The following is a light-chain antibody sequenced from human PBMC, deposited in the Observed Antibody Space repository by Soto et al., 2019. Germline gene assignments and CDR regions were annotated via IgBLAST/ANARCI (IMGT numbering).Light chain of an antibody. CDR2: ELS. Sequence: QSVLTQPPSASGSPGQSVTISCTGTSSDIGGYNYVSWYQQHPGKAPKLMIYELSKRPSGVPDRFSGSKSGNTASLTDSGLQAEDEADYYCSSYAGSNNWGVFGTGTKLTVL. V-gene: IGLV2-8*01. CDR3: SSYAGSNNWGV. J-gene: IGLJ1*01. CDR1: SSDIGGYNY.